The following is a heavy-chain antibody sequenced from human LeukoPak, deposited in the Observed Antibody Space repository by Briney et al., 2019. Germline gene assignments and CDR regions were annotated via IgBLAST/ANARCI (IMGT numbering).Heavy chain of an antibody. CDR3: AAGQVEYSSSSGLRRWFDP. CDR1: GGSFSGYY. V-gene: IGHV4-34*01. J-gene: IGHJ5*02. D-gene: IGHD6-6*01. CDR2: INHSGST. Sequence: PSETLSLTCAVYGGSFSGYYWSWIRQPLGKGLEWIGEINHSGSTNYNPSLKSRVTISVDTSKNQFSLKLSSVTAADTAVYYCAAGQVEYSSSSGLRRWFDPWGQGTLVTVSS.